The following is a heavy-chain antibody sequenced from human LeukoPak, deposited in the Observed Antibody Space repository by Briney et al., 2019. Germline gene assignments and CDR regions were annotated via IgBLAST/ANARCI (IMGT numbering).Heavy chain of an antibody. CDR2: IYPGDSDT. Sequence: GESLKISCKGSGYSFISYWIGWVRQMPGKGLEWMGIIYPGDSDTRYSPSFQCQATISADKSISNAYLQWSSLKASDTAMYYCSRHAIWSWLYDYWGQGTLVTVSS. J-gene: IGHJ4*02. CDR1: GYSFISYW. D-gene: IGHD3-9*01. CDR3: SRHAIWSWLYDY. V-gene: IGHV5-51*01.